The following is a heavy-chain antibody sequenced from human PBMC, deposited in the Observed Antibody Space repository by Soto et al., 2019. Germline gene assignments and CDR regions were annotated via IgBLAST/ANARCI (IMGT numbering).Heavy chain of an antibody. J-gene: IGHJ4*02. V-gene: IGHV3-23*01. Sequence: LRLSCAASGFTFSSYALNWVRHAPGKGLEWVAEISGSGTSTYYAPSVKGRFIISSDSSKNTLYLRMYSLRAEDTAMYYCAKSLSALFSLGDFKYWGQGALVTVSS. CDR1: GFTFSSYA. CDR3: AKSLSALFSLGDFKY. CDR2: ISGSGTST. D-gene: IGHD2-21*01.